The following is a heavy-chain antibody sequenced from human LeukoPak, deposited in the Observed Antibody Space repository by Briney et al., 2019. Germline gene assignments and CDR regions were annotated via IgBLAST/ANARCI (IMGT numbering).Heavy chain of an antibody. CDR2: ISYDGSNK. J-gene: IGHJ4*02. Sequence: PGGSLRLSCAASGFTLSSYAMHWVRQAPGKGLKWVAVISYDGSNKYYADSVKGRFTISRDNSKNTLYLQMNSLRAEDTAVYYCASTRMGGITGSEDYWGQGTLVTVSS. D-gene: IGHD1-20*01. CDR1: GFTLSSYA. V-gene: IGHV3-30-3*01. CDR3: ASTRMGGITGSEDY.